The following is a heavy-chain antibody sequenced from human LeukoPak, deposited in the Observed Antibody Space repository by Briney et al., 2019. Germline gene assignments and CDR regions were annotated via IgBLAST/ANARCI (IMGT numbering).Heavy chain of an antibody. D-gene: IGHD3-3*01. J-gene: IGHJ4*02. CDR1: GFTFSGYT. CDR3: ARTLYDFWSGYYGGTLFDY. CDR2: ISSSSIYI. Sequence: GGSLRLSCAASGFTFSGYTMNWVRQAPGKGLEWVSSISSSSIYIYYADSVRGRLTISRDNAKNSLYLQMTSLRAEDTAVYYCARTLYDFWSGYYGGTLFDYWGQGTLVTVSS. V-gene: IGHV3-21*01.